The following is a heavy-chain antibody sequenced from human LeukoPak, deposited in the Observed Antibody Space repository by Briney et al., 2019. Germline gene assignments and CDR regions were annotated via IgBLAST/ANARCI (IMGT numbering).Heavy chain of an antibody. J-gene: IGHJ4*02. CDR2: IFPSGGEI. CDR3: ATYRQVLLPFES. CDR1: GFTFNTFA. V-gene: IGHV3-23*01. D-gene: IGHD2-8*02. Sequence: GGSLRLSCAASGFTFNTFAMIWVRQPPGKGLEGVSSIFPSGGEIHYADSVSGRFTISRDNSKSTLSLKMNSLRAEDTAIYYCATYRQVLLPFESWGQGTLVTVSS.